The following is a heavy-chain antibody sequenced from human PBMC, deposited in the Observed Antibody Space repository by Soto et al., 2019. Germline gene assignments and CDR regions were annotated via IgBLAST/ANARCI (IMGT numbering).Heavy chain of an antibody. D-gene: IGHD3-22*01. Sequence: GSLRLSCAASGFTFSSYAMHWVRQAPGKGLEWVAVISYDGSNKYYADSVKGRFTISRDNSKNTLYLQMISLRAEDTAVYYCARAGGESSGRPLNAFAVWGQGTMVTVSS. CDR3: ARAGGESSGRPLNAFAV. CDR2: ISYDGSNK. V-gene: IGHV3-30-3*01. CDR1: GFTFSSYA. J-gene: IGHJ3*01.